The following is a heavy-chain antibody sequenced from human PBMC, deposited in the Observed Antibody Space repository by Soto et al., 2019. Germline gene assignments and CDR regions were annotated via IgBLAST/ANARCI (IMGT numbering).Heavy chain of an antibody. CDR3: ARDSHNPANMDV. CDR1: GFTFSRYG. V-gene: IGHV3-33*01. Sequence: GGSLRLSCAASGFTFSRYGMHWVRQAPGKGLEWVAIVWYDVSNKYYADSVKGRFTVSRDDSKNTLYLQMDSLRVEDTAVYYCARDSHNPANMDVWGQGTEVTVSS. D-gene: IGHD1-20*01. J-gene: IGHJ6*02. CDR2: VWYDVSNK.